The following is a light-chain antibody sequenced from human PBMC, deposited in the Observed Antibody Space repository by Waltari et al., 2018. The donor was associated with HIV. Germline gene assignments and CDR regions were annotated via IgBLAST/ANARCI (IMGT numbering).Light chain of an antibody. J-gene: IGLJ1*01. V-gene: IGLV1-44*01. CDR2: GSS. Sequence: QSVLTQPPPASGAPRPRVTISCSGSFPNIGSYTVKWYQQLPGTAPRLLIYGSSQRPSGVPDRFSGSRSDTSASLDISGLHSEDEGDYYCAVWDDSLSEYVFATGTKVFVL. CDR3: AVWDDSLSEYV. CDR1: FPNIGSYT.